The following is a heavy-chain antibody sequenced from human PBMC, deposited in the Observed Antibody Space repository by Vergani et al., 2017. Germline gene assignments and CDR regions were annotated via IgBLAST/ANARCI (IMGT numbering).Heavy chain of an antibody. CDR3: ARGDIEVVPTAMRGD. CDR1: GYTFTGYY. Sequence: QVQLVQSGAEVKKPGASVKVSCKASGYTFTGYYMHWVRQAPGQGLEWMGWINPNSGCTNYAQKFQGRVTMTRNTSISTADMELSRLRSDDTAVSDCARGDIEVVPTAMRGDWGQGSLVTVSS. V-gene: IGHV1-2*02. D-gene: IGHD2-2*01. CDR2: INPNSGCT. J-gene: IGHJ4*02.